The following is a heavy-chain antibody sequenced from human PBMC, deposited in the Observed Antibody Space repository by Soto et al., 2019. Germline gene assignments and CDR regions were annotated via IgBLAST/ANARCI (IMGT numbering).Heavy chain of an antibody. J-gene: IGHJ6*02. CDR3: AKDGSPTGYSSGRRIPYYYYGMDV. CDR1: GFTFSSYG. D-gene: IGHD6-19*01. CDR2: ISYDGSNK. V-gene: IGHV3-30*18. Sequence: PGGSLRLSCASSGFTFSSYGMHWVRQAPGKGLEWVAVISYDGSNKYYVDSVKGRFTISRDNSKNTLYLQMNSLRAEDTAVYYCAKDGSPTGYSSGRRIPYYYYGMDVWGQGTTVTVSS.